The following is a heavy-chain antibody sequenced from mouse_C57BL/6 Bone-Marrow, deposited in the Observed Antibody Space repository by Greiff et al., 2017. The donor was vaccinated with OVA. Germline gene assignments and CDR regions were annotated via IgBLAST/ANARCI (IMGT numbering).Heavy chain of an antibody. V-gene: IGHV1-80*01. Sequence: VQLQQSGAELVKPGASVKISCKASGYAFSSYWMNWVKQRPGKGLEWIGQIYPGDGDTNYNGKFKGKATLTADKSSSTAYMQLSSLTSEDSEVYFCARWVYYYYLDYWGQGTTLTVSS. CDR3: ARWVYYYYLDY. CDR2: IYPGDGDT. D-gene: IGHD1-1*01. J-gene: IGHJ2*01. CDR1: GYAFSSYW.